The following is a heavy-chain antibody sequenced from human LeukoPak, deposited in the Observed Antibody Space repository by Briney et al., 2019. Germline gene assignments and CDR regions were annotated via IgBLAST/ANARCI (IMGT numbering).Heavy chain of an antibody. CDR1: GFTFSSYS. Sequence: GGSLRLSCAASGFTFSSYSMNWVRQAPGKGLEWVSSISSSSSYIYYADSVKGRFTISRDNAKNRLYMQMNSLRVEDTAVYYCARDMIRGVVNNWGQGALVTVSS. CDR3: ARDMIRGVVNN. J-gene: IGHJ4*02. V-gene: IGHV3-21*01. D-gene: IGHD3-10*01. CDR2: ISSSSSYI.